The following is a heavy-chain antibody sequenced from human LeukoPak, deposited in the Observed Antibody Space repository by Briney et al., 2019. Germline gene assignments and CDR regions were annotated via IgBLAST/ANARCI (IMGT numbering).Heavy chain of an antibody. CDR1: GFTFSSYA. Sequence: GGSLRLSCSASGFTFSSYAMHWVRQAPWKGLEYVSAISSNGGSTYYADSVKGRFTISRDNAKNTLYLQMSSLRAEDTAVYYCVKGSPRYCNSTSCYGGALDYWGQGTLVTVSS. V-gene: IGHV3-64D*06. CDR2: ISSNGGST. D-gene: IGHD2-2*01. J-gene: IGHJ4*02. CDR3: VKGSPRYCNSTSCYGGALDY.